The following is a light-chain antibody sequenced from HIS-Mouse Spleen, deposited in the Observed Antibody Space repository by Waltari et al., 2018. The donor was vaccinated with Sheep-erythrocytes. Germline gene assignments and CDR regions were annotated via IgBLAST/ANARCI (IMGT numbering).Light chain of an antibody. CDR2: DAS. J-gene: IGKJ2*01. Sequence: EIVLTPSPATLSLSPGERATLSCRASQSVSSYLAWYQQKPGQAPRLPIYDASNRATGIPARFSGSGSGTDFTLTISSLEPEDFAVYYCQQRSNWYTFGQGTKLEIK. V-gene: IGKV3-11*01. CDR3: QQRSNWYT. CDR1: QSVSSY.